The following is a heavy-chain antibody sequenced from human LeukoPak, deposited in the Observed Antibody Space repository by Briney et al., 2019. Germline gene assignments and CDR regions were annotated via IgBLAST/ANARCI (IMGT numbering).Heavy chain of an antibody. J-gene: IGHJ4*02. V-gene: IGHV4-59*01. CDR3: ARESRVEDSSPYFGY. CDR1: GGSISSYY. D-gene: IGHD6-6*01. Sequence: PSETLSLTCTVSGGSISSYYWSWIRQPPGKGLEWIGYIYYSGSTNYNPSLKSRVTISVDTSKNQFSLKLSSVTAADTAVYYCARESRVEDSSPYFGYWGQGTLVTVSS. CDR2: IYYSGST.